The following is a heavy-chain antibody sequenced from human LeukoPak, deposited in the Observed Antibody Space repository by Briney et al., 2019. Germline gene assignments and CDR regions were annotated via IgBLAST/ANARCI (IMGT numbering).Heavy chain of an antibody. V-gene: IGHV4-59*01. D-gene: IGHD2-8*01. CDR3: TKIANGGLSDY. Sequence: LETLSLTCSVSGGSISGYYWAWIRQPPGKVLEWIGYIHYSGNTNYNPSLKSRVTMSVDTSKNQFSLKLTSVTAADTAVYYCTKIANGGLSDYWGQGTLVTVSS. CDR1: GGSISGYY. CDR2: IHYSGNT. J-gene: IGHJ4*02.